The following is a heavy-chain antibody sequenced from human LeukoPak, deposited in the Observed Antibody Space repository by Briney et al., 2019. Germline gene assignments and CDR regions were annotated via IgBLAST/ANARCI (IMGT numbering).Heavy chain of an antibody. CDR2: ISSSGSTI. J-gene: IGHJ2*01. Sequence: NTGGSLRLSCAASGFTFSDYYMSWIRQAPGKGLEWVSYISSSGSTIYYADSVKGRFTISRDNAKNSLYLQMNSLRAEDTAVYYCARETLYQGYCSGGSCYPGTYWYFDLWGRGTLVTVSS. D-gene: IGHD2-15*01. V-gene: IGHV3-11*01. CDR3: ARETLYQGYCSGGSCYPGTYWYFDL. CDR1: GFTFSDYY.